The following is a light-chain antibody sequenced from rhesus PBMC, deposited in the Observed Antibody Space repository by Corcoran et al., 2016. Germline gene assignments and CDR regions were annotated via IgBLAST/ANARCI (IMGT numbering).Light chain of an antibody. CDR1: QSLLHSNGNTY. V-gene: IGKV2-72*01. Sequence: DIVMTQTPLSLPITPGEPASISCRSSQSLLHSNGNTYLHWYLQKPGQSPQLLIYGGSNRASGVPARFRGSGVGTDFTLKISKVEAEDVGVYYCVQAIAFPLTFGGGTKVEIK. CDR3: VQAIAFPLT. CDR2: GGS. J-gene: IGKJ4*01.